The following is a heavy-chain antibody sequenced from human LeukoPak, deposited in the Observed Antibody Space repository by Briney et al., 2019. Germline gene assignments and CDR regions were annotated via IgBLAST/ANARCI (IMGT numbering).Heavy chain of an antibody. J-gene: IGHJ4*02. CDR3: ARVDGAY. Sequence: SETLSLTCAIYGGSFSGYYWSWIRQPPGKGLEWIGEINHSGSTNYNPSLKSRVTISVDTSKNQFSLKLRPVTAADTAVYYCARVDGAYWGQGTLATVSS. D-gene: IGHD3-10*01. CDR1: GGSFSGYY. CDR2: INHSGST. V-gene: IGHV4-34*01.